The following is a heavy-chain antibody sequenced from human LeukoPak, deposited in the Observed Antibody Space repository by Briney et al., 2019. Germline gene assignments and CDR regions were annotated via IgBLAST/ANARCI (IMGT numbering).Heavy chain of an antibody. CDR3: ARGCGSGSYSYHFDY. D-gene: IGHD3-10*01. V-gene: IGHV4-34*01. Sequence: PSETLSLTCAVYGGSFSGYYWSWIRQPPGKGLEWIGEINRSGSTNYNPSLKSRVTISVDTSKNQFSLKLSSVTAADTAVYYCARGCGSGSYSYHFDYWGQGTLVTVSS. J-gene: IGHJ4*02. CDR1: GGSFSGYY. CDR2: INRSGST.